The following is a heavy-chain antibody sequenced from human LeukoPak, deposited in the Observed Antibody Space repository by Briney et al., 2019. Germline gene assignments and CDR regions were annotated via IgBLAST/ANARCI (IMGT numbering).Heavy chain of an antibody. J-gene: IGHJ4*02. CDR2: IYYSGST. V-gene: IGHV4-39*07. CDR1: GGSISSSSYY. D-gene: IGHD3-22*01. CDR3: AREIYYYDSSGYYQGGYYFDY. Sequence: SETLSLTCTVSGGSISSSSYYWGWIRQPPGKGLEWIGSIYYSGSTYYNPSLKSRVTISVDTSKNQFSLKLSSVTAADTAVYYCAREIYYYDSSGYYQGGYYFDYWGQGTLVTVSS.